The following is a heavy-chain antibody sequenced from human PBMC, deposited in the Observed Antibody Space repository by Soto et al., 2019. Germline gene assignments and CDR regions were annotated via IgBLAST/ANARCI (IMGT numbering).Heavy chain of an antibody. CDR3: AHRVLRTVFGLVTTTAIYFDF. Sequence: QITLNESGPTQVKPRQTLTLTCTFSGFSLTTSGVGVGWIRQSPGKASEWLALIYWDDDKRYSQSLKSRLTSTKDTTKNQVVLTMADLDPADTATYYCAHRVLRTVFGLVTTTAIYFDFWGQGTPVAVSS. D-gene: IGHD3-3*01. CDR1: GFSLTTSGVG. CDR2: IYWDDDK. V-gene: IGHV2-5*02. J-gene: IGHJ4*02.